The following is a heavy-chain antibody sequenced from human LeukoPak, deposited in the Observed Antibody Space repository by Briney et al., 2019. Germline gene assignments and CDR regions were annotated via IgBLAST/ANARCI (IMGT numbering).Heavy chain of an antibody. CDR1: GFTFSSYN. J-gene: IGHJ4*02. Sequence: QAGGSLRLSCAASGFTFSSYNMNWVRQAPGKGLEWVSYISSSSFTIYYADSVKGRFTISRDNAKKLLYLHMNSLRAEDTAVYYCAREAYSSGKVDYWGQGTLVTVSS. V-gene: IGHV3-48*04. CDR3: AREAYSSGKVDY. CDR2: ISSSSFTI. D-gene: IGHD6-19*01.